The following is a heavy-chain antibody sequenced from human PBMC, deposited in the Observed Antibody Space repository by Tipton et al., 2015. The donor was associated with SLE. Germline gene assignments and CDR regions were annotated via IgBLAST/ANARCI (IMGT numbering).Heavy chain of an antibody. J-gene: IGHJ6*02. CDR2: IYNSGST. V-gene: IGHV4-59*11. CDR1: GGSISSHY. CDR3: ARDTTGDTYYSYGMYV. Sequence: TLSLTCTVSGGSISSHYWSWIRQPPGKGLEWIGYIYNSGSTNYNPSLKSRVTISVDTSKNQFSLNLSSVTAADTAVYYCARDTTGDTYYSYGMYVWGQGTTVTVSS. D-gene: IGHD1-1*01.